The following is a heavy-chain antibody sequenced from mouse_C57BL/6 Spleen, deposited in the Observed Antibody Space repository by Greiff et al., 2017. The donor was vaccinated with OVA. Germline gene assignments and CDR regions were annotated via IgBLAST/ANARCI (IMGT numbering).Heavy chain of an antibody. CDR3: ARSNGNQAWCAY. CDR2: IYPGSGST. D-gene: IGHD2-1*01. Sequence: QVQLKQPGAELVKPGASVKMSCKASGYTFTSYWITWVKQRPGQGLEWIGDIYPGSGSTNYNEKFKSKATLTVDTSSSTAYMQLSSLTSEDSAVYYCARSNGNQAWCAYWGQGTLVTVSA. V-gene: IGHV1-55*01. J-gene: IGHJ3*01. CDR1: GYTFTSYW.